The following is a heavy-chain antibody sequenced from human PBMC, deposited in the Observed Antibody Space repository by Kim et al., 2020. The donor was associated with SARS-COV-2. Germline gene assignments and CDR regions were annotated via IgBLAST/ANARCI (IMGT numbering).Heavy chain of an antibody. J-gene: IGHJ4*02. Sequence: GGSLRLSCAASGFTFSSYSMNWVRQAPGKGLEWVSYISSGSGTMYYADSVKGRFTISRDNAKNSLYLQMNSLRAEDTAAYFCASGHSSAWYGGYYFDYWGQGTLFTVSS. CDR1: GFTFSSYS. CDR3: ASGHSSAWYGGYYFDY. CDR2: ISSGSGTM. D-gene: IGHD6-19*01. V-gene: IGHV3-48*04.